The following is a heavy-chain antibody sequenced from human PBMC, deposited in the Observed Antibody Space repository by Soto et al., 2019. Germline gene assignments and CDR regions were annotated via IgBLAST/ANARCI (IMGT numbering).Heavy chain of an antibody. V-gene: IGHV1-18*04. Sequence: GASVKVSCKASGYTFTSYGISWVRQAPGQGLEWMGWISAYNGNTNCAQKLQGRVTMTTDTSTSTAYMELRSLRSDDTAVYYCAAYYDFWSGYRWTFDPWGQGTLVTVSS. CDR3: AAYYDFWSGYRWTFDP. D-gene: IGHD3-3*01. CDR2: ISAYNGNT. CDR1: GYTFTSYG. J-gene: IGHJ5*02.